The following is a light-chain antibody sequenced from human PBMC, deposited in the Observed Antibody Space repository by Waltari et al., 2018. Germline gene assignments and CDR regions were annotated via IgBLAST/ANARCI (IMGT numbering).Light chain of an antibody. Sequence: QSALTQPPPASGSPGQSVTISCTGTSRDVGPYVSWYQQHPGKAPQLMIYGVNKRPSGVPDRFSGSKSVNTASLTVSGLQADDEADYYCYSSAGSNNWVFGGGTKLTVL. CDR2: GVN. CDR1: SRDVGPY. J-gene: IGLJ3*02. V-gene: IGLV2-8*01. CDR3: YSSAGSNNWV.